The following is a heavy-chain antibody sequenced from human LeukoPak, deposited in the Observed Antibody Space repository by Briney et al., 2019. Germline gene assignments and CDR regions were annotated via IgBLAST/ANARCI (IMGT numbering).Heavy chain of an antibody. Sequence: GGSLRLSCAASGFTFSSYAMSWVRQAPGKGLEWVSAISGSGGSTYYADSVKGRFTLSRDNFKNTLYLQMKRLRAEDTAVYYCAKALEAAGSYPEYFQHWGQGTLVTVSS. D-gene: IGHD6-13*01. CDR3: AKALEAAGSYPEYFQH. J-gene: IGHJ1*01. CDR2: ISGSGGST. V-gene: IGHV3-23*01. CDR1: GFTFSSYA.